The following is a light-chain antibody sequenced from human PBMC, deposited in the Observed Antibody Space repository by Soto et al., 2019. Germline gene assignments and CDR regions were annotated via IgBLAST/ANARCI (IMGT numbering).Light chain of an antibody. CDR3: QQYGRSPRT. Sequence: IVLTQSPGTLSFSPGETATLSCRASQNINTNHLAWYQQKPGQAPRLLIYGASNRATGIPDRFSGSGSGTDFILTISRLEPEDFAAYYCQQYGRSPRTFGQGTKVDIK. CDR1: QNINTNH. CDR2: GAS. J-gene: IGKJ1*01. V-gene: IGKV3-20*01.